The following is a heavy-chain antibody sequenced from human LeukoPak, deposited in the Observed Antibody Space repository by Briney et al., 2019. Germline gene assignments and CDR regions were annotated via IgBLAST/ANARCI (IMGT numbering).Heavy chain of an antibody. Sequence: GGSLRLSCAASGFTFSSYAMSWVRQAPGKGLEWVSYISSSGSTIYYADSVKGRFTISRDNAKNSLYLQMNSLRAEDTAVYYCARERIAAEGAFDIWGQGTMVTVSS. D-gene: IGHD6-6*01. CDR1: GFTFSSYA. CDR2: ISSSGSTI. J-gene: IGHJ3*02. CDR3: ARERIAAEGAFDI. V-gene: IGHV3-48*04.